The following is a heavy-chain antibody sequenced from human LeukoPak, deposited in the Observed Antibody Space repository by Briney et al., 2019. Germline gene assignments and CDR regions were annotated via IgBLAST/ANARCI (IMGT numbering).Heavy chain of an antibody. V-gene: IGHV3-48*01. Sequence: AGGSLRLSCAASGFTFSSYSMNWVRQAPGKGLEWVSYISSSSSTIYYADSVKGRFTISRDNAKNSLYLQMNSLRAEDTAVYYCASLGGRGDYWGQGTLVTVSS. CDR1: GFTFSSYS. CDR2: ISSSSSTI. D-gene: IGHD3-16*01. CDR3: ASLGGRGDY. J-gene: IGHJ4*02.